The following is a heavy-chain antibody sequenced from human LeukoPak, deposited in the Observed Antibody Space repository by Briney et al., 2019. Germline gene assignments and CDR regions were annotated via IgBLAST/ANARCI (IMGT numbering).Heavy chain of an antibody. Sequence: GASVKVSYKASGYTFTSYAMHWVRQAPGQRLEWMGWINAGNGNTKYSQKFQGRVTITRDTSASTAYMELSSLRSEDTAVYYCARDRLSGYLVVLDYWGQGTLVTVSS. V-gene: IGHV1-3*01. J-gene: IGHJ4*02. CDR3: ARDRLSGYLVVLDY. D-gene: IGHD3-22*01. CDR2: INAGNGNT. CDR1: GYTFTSYA.